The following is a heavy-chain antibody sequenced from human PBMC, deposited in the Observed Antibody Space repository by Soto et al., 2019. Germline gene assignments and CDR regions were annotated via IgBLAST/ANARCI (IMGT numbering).Heavy chain of an antibody. D-gene: IGHD3-22*01. V-gene: IGHV3-20*04. CDR2: INWNGGSI. Sequence: GGSLRLSCAPSGFTFDDYGMSWIRQAPGKGLEWVSGINWNGGSIAYADSVKGRFTISRDNAKNFLYLQMNSLRAEDTALYYCARPSGLCYYDSSGHGGAFDIWGQGTMVTVSS. J-gene: IGHJ3*02. CDR3: ARPSGLCYYDSSGHGGAFDI. CDR1: GFTFDDYG.